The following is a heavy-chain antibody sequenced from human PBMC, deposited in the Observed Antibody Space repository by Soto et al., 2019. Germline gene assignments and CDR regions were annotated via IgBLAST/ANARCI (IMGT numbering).Heavy chain of an antibody. Sequence: GESLKISCKGSGYSFTSYWISWVRQMPGKGLEWMGRIDPSDSYTNYSPSFQGHVTISADKSISTAYLQWSSLKASDTAIYYWAKTSGWYLVFAYGGKGTLATVPS. D-gene: IGHD6-19*01. J-gene: IGHJ4*02. CDR2: IDPSDSYT. CDR3: AKTSGWYLVFAY. CDR1: GYSFTSYW. V-gene: IGHV5-10-1*01.